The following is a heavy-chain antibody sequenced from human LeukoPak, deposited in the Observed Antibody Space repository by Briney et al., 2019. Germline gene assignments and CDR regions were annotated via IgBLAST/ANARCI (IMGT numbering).Heavy chain of an antibody. CDR2: ISAYNGNT. D-gene: IGHD3-10*01. J-gene: IGHJ4*02. V-gene: IGHV1-18*01. Sequence: ASVKVSCKASGYTFNNYGITWVRQAPGQGLEWMGRISAYNGNTNYAQKFQGRVTMTTDTSTSTAYMELRSLKYDDTAVYYCAREGGSGSYYNGNDYWGQGTLVTVSS. CDR3: AREGGSGSYYNGNDY. CDR1: GYTFNNYG.